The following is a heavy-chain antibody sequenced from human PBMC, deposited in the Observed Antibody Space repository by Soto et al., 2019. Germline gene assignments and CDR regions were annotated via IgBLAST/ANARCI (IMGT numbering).Heavy chain of an antibody. CDR3: ARFPYDFDY. Sequence: QVQLQESGPGLVKPSETLSLTCTVSGGSISSYYWSWIRQPPGKGLEWIGYIYYSGSTNYNPSLKSRVTISVDTSKNQFSLKLSSVTAADTAVYYCARFPYDFDYWGQGTLVTVSS. V-gene: IGHV4-59*08. J-gene: IGHJ4*02. CDR1: GGSISSYY. D-gene: IGHD3-16*01. CDR2: IYYSGST.